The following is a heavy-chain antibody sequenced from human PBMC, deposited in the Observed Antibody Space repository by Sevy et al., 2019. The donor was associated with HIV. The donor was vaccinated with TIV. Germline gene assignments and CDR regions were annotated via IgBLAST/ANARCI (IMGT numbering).Heavy chain of an antibody. CDR2: IKSKTGGGTT. D-gene: IGHD5-12*01. CDR1: GFTFSNAW. CDR3: TTPLPVEMATIGYYYYMDV. Sequence: GGSLRLSCAASGFTFSNAWMSWVRQAPGKGLEWVGRIKSKTGGGTTDYAAPVKGRFTISRDDSKNTLYLQMNSLKTEDTAVYYCTTPLPVEMATIGYYYYMDVWGKGTTVTVSS. J-gene: IGHJ6*03. V-gene: IGHV3-15*01.